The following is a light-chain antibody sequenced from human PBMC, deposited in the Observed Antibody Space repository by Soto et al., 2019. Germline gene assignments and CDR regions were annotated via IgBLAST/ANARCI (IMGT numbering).Light chain of an antibody. V-gene: IGKV1-17*01. Sequence: DLQTPQPATTLSSSVGDRATIPCRASQGIRNALGWYQQKPGKAPNLLIYDATTLQSGVPSRFSGSGSGTDFTLTISSLQPEDFATYYCQQNYRNPRTFGQGTKVDIK. CDR3: QQNYRNPRT. J-gene: IGKJ1*01. CDR1: QGIRNA. CDR2: DAT.